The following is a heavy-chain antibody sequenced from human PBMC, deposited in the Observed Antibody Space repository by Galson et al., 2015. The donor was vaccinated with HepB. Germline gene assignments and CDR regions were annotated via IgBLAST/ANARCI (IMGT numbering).Heavy chain of an antibody. V-gene: IGHV3-23*01. CDR2: ITEGGGST. CDR1: GFTFSSSL. J-gene: IGHJ6*03. Sequence: SLRLSCAASGFTFSSSLMTWVRQAPGKGLEWVSVITEGGGSTYYADSVKGPFIVSRDNSKNALYLQMNSLRVEDTAVYYCAKAPGDILYYMDVWGKGTTVTVSS. D-gene: IGHD3-10*01. CDR3: AKAPGDILYYMDV.